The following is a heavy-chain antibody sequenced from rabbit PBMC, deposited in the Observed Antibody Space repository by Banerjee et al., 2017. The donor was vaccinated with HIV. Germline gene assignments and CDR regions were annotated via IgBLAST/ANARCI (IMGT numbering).Heavy chain of an antibody. CDR2: IGAGVSSTT. D-gene: IGHD8-1*01. V-gene: IGHV1S40*01. J-gene: IGHJ6*01. CDR1: GFSFSSSDY. Sequence: QSLEESGGGLVQPEGSLALTCKASGFSFSSSDYMCWVRQPPGKGPEWIACIGAGVSSTTYYATWAKGRFTISKTSSTTVTLQMTSLTAADTATYFCARDSGTSFSSYGMDLWGQGTLVTVS. CDR3: ARDSGTSFSSYGMDL.